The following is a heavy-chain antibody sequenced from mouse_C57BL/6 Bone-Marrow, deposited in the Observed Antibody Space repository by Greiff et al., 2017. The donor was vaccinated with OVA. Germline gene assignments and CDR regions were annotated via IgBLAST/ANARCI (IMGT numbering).Heavy chain of an antibody. V-gene: IGHV14-4*01. CDR3: TTEGAY. CDR2: IDPENGDT. CDR1: GFNITDDY. Sequence: VQLKASGAELVRPGASVKLSCTASGFNITDDYMHWVKQRPEQGLEWIGWIDPENGDTEYASKFQGKATIQADTSSNTAYRQLSSLTSEDTAVYYCTTEGAYWGQGTLVTVSA. J-gene: IGHJ3*01.